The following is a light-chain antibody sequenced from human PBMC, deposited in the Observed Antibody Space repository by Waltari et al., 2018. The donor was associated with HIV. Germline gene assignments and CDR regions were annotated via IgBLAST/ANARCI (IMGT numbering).Light chain of an antibody. CDR1: SSDVGAYSF. CDR2: DVS. Sequence: QSALAQPRSVSGSPGQSVTISCTGTSSDVGAYSFVSWYQQHPGIAPKLIIYDVSKRPSGVPDRFSGSKSGSTASLTISGLQAEDEADYHCCSYAGTFRVFGGGTKLTVL. J-gene: IGLJ3*02. V-gene: IGLV2-11*01. CDR3: CSYAGTFRV.